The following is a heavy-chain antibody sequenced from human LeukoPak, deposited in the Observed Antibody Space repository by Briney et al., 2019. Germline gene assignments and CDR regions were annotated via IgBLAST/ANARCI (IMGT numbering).Heavy chain of an antibody. Sequence: ASVKVSCKSSGYTFTSSGISWVRQAPGQGLEWMGCLITYNGNTNYAQKLQGRVTMTTDTPTRTAYMELRSLRSDDTAVYYCARDEQWLVPISRPSYGMDVWGQGTTVTVSS. CDR3: ARDEQWLVPISRPSYGMDV. V-gene: IGHV1-18*01. D-gene: IGHD6-19*01. CDR1: GYTFTSSG. CDR2: LITYNGNT. J-gene: IGHJ6*02.